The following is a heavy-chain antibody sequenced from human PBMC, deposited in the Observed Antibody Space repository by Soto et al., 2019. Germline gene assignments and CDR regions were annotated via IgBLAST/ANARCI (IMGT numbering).Heavy chain of an antibody. CDR2: INAGNGNT. D-gene: IGHD3-22*01. V-gene: IGHV1-3*01. J-gene: IGHJ4*02. Sequence: ASVKVSCKASGYTFTSYAMHWVRQAPGQRLEWMGWINAGNGNTKYSQKFQGRVTITRDTSASTAYMELSSLRSEDTAVYYCARWDASSGYSPGFDYRGQGTRVTVSS. CDR3: ARWDASSGYSPGFDY. CDR1: GYTFTSYA.